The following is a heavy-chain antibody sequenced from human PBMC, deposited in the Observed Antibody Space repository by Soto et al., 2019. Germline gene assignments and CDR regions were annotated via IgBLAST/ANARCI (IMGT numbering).Heavy chain of an antibody. V-gene: IGHV4-34*01. J-gene: IGHJ4*02. CDR3: ARGLFSGTSSSGGWYFFDY. D-gene: IGHD3-10*01. Sequence: PSETLSLTCAVHGGSFSGYSWTWIRQSPGKGLEWIGQINGAGSAIYHPSLKSRVTISVGTSNNEFFLDLSSVTAADTAIYYCARGLFSGTSSSGGWYFFDYWGQGTLVTVSS. CDR1: GGSFSGYS. CDR2: INGAGSA.